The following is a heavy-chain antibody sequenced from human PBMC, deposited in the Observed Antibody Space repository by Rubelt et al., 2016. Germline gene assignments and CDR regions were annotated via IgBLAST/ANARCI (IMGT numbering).Heavy chain of an antibody. CDR1: GFTFSSYA. CDR3: AKAGITMFDAFDI. D-gene: IGHD3-10*02. J-gene: IGHJ3*02. V-gene: IGHV3-9*01. CDR2: ISWNSGSI. Sequence: GGGLVQPGGSLRLSCAASGFTFSSYAMSWVRQAPGKGLEWVSGISWNSGSIGYADSVKGRFTISRDNAKNSLYLQMNSLRAEDTALYYCAKAGITMFDAFDIWGQGTMVTVSS.